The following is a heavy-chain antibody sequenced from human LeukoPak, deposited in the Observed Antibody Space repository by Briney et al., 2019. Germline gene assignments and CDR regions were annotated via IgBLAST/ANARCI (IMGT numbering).Heavy chain of an antibody. CDR3: ARAPDILTGYLNY. J-gene: IGHJ4*02. D-gene: IGHD3-9*01. CDR2: IYHSGST. CDR1: GGSISSSNW. V-gene: IGHV4-4*02. Sequence: SETLSLTCAVSGGSISSSNWWSWVRQPPGKGLEWIGEIYHSGSTNYNPSLKSRVTISVDKSKNQFSLKLSSVTAADTAVYYCARAPDILTGYLNYWGQGTLVTVSS.